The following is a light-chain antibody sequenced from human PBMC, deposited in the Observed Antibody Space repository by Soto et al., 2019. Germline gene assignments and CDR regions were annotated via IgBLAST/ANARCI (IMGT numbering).Light chain of an antibody. J-gene: IGKJ2*01. V-gene: IGKV1-6*01. CDR1: QGIEND. Sequence: AIQMTQSPSSLSASVGDRVTITCRASQGIENDLGWYQQKPGKAPKLLIYTASRLQSGVPSRFSGSGSGTDFTLIISCLQPEDFATYYCLQDYNFPRTFGRGTKLEIK. CDR3: LQDYNFPRT. CDR2: TAS.